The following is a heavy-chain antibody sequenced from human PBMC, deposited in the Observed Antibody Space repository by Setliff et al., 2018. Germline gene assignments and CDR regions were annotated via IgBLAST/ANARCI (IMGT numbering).Heavy chain of an antibody. D-gene: IGHD1-1*01. V-gene: IGHV3-48*01. CDR2: IDISSTTI. J-gene: IGHJ4*02. Sequence: LKISCAASGFTFSSYSMKWVRQAPGKGLEWISYIDISSTTIYYADSVKGRFTISRDNSINTLYLQMNSLRTEDTAVYYCARGRKYRAVYFFDYWGQGALVTVSS. CDR1: GFTFSSYS. CDR3: ARGRKYRAVYFFDY.